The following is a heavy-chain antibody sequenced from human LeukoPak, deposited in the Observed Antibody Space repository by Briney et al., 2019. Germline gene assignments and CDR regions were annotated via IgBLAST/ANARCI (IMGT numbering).Heavy chain of an antibody. D-gene: IGHD1-14*01. CDR1: GFTFVNYA. CDR2: VGGSGAAT. Sequence: PGGSLRLSCAASGFTFVNYAMGWVRLAPGKGLEWVSGVGGSGAATYYADSVKGRFTISRDNSRSTVYLQMNSLRDEDTAIYYCVKDRTWEPAPSHFNSWGQGVLVSVSS. V-gene: IGHV3-23*01. J-gene: IGHJ4*02. CDR3: VKDRTWEPAPSHFNS.